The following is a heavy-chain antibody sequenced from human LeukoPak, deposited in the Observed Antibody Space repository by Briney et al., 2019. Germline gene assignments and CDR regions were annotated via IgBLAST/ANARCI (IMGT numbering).Heavy chain of an antibody. J-gene: IGHJ4*02. CDR3: AKDGGLWVSAHWGDS. D-gene: IGHD7-27*01. CDR2: ISWNGASR. CDR1: GFTVDDYG. V-gene: IGHV3-20*04. Sequence: PGGSLRLSCAASGFTVDDYGLSWVRQAPGKGLEWVSGISWNGASRSYADSVKGRFSISRDDAKNSLYLQMNSLRAEDTAVYYCAKDGGLWVSAHWGDSWGRGTLVTVSS.